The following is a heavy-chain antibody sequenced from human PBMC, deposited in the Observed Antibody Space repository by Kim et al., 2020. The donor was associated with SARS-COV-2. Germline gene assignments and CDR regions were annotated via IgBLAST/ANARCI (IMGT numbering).Heavy chain of an antibody. J-gene: IGHJ5*02. V-gene: IGHV1-2*02. D-gene: IGHD3-10*01. CDR3: ARAQGVVGGLLYGP. CDR1: GYTFTGYY. CDR2: INHNSGGT. Sequence: ASVKVSCKASGYTFTGYYMHWVRQAPGQGLEWMGWINHNSGGTNYAQKFQGRVTMTRDTSISTAYMELSRLRSDDTAVYYCARAQGVVGGLLYGPWGQGTLVTVSS.